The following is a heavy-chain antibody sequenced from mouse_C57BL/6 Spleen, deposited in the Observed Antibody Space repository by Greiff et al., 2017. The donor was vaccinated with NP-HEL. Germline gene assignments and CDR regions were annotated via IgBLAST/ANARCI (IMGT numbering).Heavy chain of an antibody. V-gene: IGHV1-80*01. J-gene: IGHJ2*01. Sequence: VKLMESGAELVKPGASVKISCKASGYAFSSYWMNWVKQRPGKGLEWIGQIYPGDGDTNYNGKFKGKATLTADKSSSTAYMQLSSLTSEDSAVYFCARGGLLRGGEYYFDYWGQGTTLTVSS. CDR1: GYAFSSYW. CDR2: IYPGDGDT. CDR3: ARGGLLRGGEYYFDY. D-gene: IGHD1-1*01.